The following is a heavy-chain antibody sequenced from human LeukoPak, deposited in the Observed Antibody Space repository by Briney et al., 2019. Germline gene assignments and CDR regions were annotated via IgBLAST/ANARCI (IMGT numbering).Heavy chain of an antibody. Sequence: SETLSLTCAVSGGSISSSNWWSWVRQPPGKGLEWIGEIYHSGSTNYNLSLKSRVTISVDKSKNQFSLKLSSVTAADTAVYYCARDTRNRDGYNYSDYWGQGTLVTVSS. CDR1: GGSISSSNW. V-gene: IGHV4-4*02. J-gene: IGHJ4*02. D-gene: IGHD5-24*01. CDR2: IYHSGST. CDR3: ARDTRNRDGYNYSDY.